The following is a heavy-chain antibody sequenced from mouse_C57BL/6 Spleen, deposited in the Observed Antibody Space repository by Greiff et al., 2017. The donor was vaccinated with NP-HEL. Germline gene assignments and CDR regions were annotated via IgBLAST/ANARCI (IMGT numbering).Heavy chain of an antibody. Sequence: VQLQQSGTVLARPGASVKMSCKTSGYTFTSYWMHWVKQRPGQGLEWIGAIYPGNSDTSYNQKFKGKAKLTAVTSASTAYMELSSLTNEDSAVYYCTRSRDYDRDYYAMDYWGQGTSVTVSS. CDR1: GYTFTSYW. V-gene: IGHV1-5*01. CDR2: IYPGNSDT. CDR3: TRSRDYDRDYYAMDY. D-gene: IGHD2-4*01. J-gene: IGHJ4*01.